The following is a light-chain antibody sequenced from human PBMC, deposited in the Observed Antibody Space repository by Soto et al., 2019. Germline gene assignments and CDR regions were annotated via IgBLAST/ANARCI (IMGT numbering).Light chain of an antibody. Sequence: EIVMTQSPATLSVSPGERATLSYRASQSISQSLAWYQQRPGQSPRLLIYDASRRATGIPDRFTGSGFGTDFTLTISRLAPEDFAVYYCQQYGSSPITFGQGTRLEIK. CDR3: QQYGSSPIT. J-gene: IGKJ5*01. V-gene: IGKV3-20*01. CDR2: DAS. CDR1: QSISQS.